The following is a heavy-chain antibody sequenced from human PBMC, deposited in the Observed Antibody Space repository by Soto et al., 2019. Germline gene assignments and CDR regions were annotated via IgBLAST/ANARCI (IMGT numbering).Heavy chain of an antibody. V-gene: IGHV2-5*02. J-gene: IGHJ5*02. Sequence: QITLKESGPTLVKPTQTLTLTCNFSGFSLSTSGVGVGWIRQPPGKALEWLALIYWDDDKRYSPSLKSRLTITNDTSKNQVVLTMTNMDPVDTATYYCAHRRGYYDSSGYWFDPWGQGTLVTVSS. CDR2: IYWDDDK. CDR3: AHRRGYYDSSGYWFDP. CDR1: GFSLSTSGVG. D-gene: IGHD3-22*01.